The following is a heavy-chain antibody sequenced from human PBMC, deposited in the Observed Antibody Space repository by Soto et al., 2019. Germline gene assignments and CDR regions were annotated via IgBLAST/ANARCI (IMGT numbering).Heavy chain of an antibody. Sequence: ASVKVSCKASGFTFTSSAMQWVRQARGQRLEWIGWIVVGSGNTNYAQKFQERVTITRDMSTSTAYMEPSSLRSEDTAVYYCAADRYSGYDPSDFDIWGQGTMVTVSS. CDR2: IVVGSGNT. V-gene: IGHV1-58*02. J-gene: IGHJ3*02. CDR1: GFTFTSSA. D-gene: IGHD5-12*01. CDR3: AADRYSGYDPSDFDI.